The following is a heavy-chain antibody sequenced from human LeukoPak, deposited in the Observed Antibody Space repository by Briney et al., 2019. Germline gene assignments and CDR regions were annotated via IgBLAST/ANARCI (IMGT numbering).Heavy chain of an antibody. V-gene: IGHV3-21*01. CDR1: GFTFSSYS. Sequence: GGSLRLSCAASGFTFSSYSMNWVRQAPGKGLEWVPSISSSSSYIYYADSVKGRFTISRDNAKNSLYLQMNSLRAEDTAVYYCVRDNDQLLYAFDIWGQGTMVTVSS. CDR2: ISSSSSYI. CDR3: VRDNDQLLYAFDI. J-gene: IGHJ3*02. D-gene: IGHD2-2*01.